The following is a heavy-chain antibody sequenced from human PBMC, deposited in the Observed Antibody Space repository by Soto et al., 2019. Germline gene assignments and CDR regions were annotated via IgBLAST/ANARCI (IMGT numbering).Heavy chain of an antibody. J-gene: IGHJ3*02. Sequence: ASVKVSCKASGYTFTGYYMHWVRQAPGQGLEWMGWINPNSGGTNYAQKFQGWVTMTRDTSISTAYMELSRLRSDDTAVYYCERAERGYSYGYHAFDIWGQGTMVTVSS. CDR1: GYTFTGYY. CDR3: ERAERGYSYGYHAFDI. V-gene: IGHV1-2*04. CDR2: INPNSGGT. D-gene: IGHD5-18*01.